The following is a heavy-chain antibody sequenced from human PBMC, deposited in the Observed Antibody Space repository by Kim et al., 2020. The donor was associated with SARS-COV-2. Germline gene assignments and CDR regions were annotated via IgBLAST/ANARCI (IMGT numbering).Heavy chain of an antibody. Sequence: YYADSVKGRFTISRDNSKNTLYLQMSSLRAEDTAVYYCAESSTSHDAFDIWGQGTMVTVSS. CDR3: AESSTSHDAFDI. J-gene: IGHJ3*02. V-gene: IGHV3-64D*06. D-gene: IGHD2-2*01.